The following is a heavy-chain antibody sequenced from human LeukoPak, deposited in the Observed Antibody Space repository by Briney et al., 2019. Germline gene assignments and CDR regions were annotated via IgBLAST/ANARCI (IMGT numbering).Heavy chain of an antibody. CDR3: ARVLRYFDWTKASFDY. V-gene: IGHV3-21*01. J-gene: IGHJ4*02. CDR2: IRSSSSYI. D-gene: IGHD3-9*01. Sequence: GGSLRLSCAASGFTFSTYNMNWVRQAPGKGLEWVSSIRSSSSYIYYADSVKGRFTISRDNAKNSLYLQMNSLRAEDTAVYYCARVLRYFDWTKASFDYWGQGTLVTVSS. CDR1: GFTFSTYN.